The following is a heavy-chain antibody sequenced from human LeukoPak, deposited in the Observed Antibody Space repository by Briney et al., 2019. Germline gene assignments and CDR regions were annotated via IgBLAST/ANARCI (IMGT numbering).Heavy chain of an antibody. CDR1: GGSISSYY. Sequence: SETLSLTCTVSGGSISSYYWSWIRQPPGKGLEWIGYIYYSGSTNYNPSLKSRGTISVDASKNKSSLKLSSVTAADTAVYYCARHVIVPDSSGYPLDWGQGTLVTVSS. D-gene: IGHD3-22*01. CDR3: ARHVIVPDSSGYPLD. CDR2: IYYSGST. J-gene: IGHJ4*02. V-gene: IGHV4-59*08.